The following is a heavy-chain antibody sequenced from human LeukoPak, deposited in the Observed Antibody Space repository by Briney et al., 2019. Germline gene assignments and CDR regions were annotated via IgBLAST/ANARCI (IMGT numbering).Heavy chain of an antibody. CDR3: AKDPYYDFWSGYYYFDY. CDR2: ISGSGGYT. J-gene: IGHJ4*02. V-gene: IGHV3-23*01. D-gene: IGHD3-3*01. CDR1: GLTFSNYA. Sequence: EGSLRLSCAASGLTFSNYAMSWVRQAPGKGLEWVSGISGSGGYTYYADSVKGRFTISRDNSKNTLYLQMNSLRAEDTAIYYCAKDPYYDFWSGYYYFDYWGQGTLVTVSS.